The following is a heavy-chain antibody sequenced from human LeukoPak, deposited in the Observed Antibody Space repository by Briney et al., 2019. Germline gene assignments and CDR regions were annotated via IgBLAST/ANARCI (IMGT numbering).Heavy chain of an antibody. CDR3: ARVGLVTEYYFDY. CDR1: GFTFSSYW. J-gene: IGHJ4*02. V-gene: IGHV3-21*01. Sequence: GGSLRLSCAASGFTFSSYWMTWVRQAPGKGLEWVSSISSSSSYIYYADSVKGRFTISRDNAKNSLYLQMNSLRAEDTAVYYCARVGLVTEYYFDYWGQGTLVTVSS. D-gene: IGHD2-21*02. CDR2: ISSSSSYI.